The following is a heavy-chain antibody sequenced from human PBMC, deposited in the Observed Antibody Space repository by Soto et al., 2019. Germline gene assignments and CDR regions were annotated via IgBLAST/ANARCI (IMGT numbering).Heavy chain of an antibody. V-gene: IGHV1-69*15. CDR2: ITPIYPTT. CDR1: GGTYYTYT. Sequence: QVQLVQSGAEVRKPGSSVQVSCKASGGTYYTYTFSWVRQAPGQGLEWMGSITPIYPTTNYAEKFQGRLTVTADGSTNTAYMELNSLTSEDTAVYYCARVPRYSFPTLDDLDSWGQGTLVIVSS. J-gene: IGHJ4*02. D-gene: IGHD5-18*01. CDR3: ARVPRYSFPTLDDLDS.